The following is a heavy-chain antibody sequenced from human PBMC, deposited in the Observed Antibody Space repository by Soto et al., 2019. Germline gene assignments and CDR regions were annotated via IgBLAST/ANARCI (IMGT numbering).Heavy chain of an antibody. Sequence: QVPLQESGPGLVKPSQTLSLTCTVSGGSISSADYYWSWIRQPPGKGLEWIGYIYYSGRTYYNPSLKSRVTISVDTSKIQFSLKLSSVTGADTAVYYCAICSSNTVYFDYWGQGTLVTVSS. J-gene: IGHJ4*02. CDR3: AICSSNTVYFDY. CDR1: GGSISSADYY. D-gene: IGHD2-2*01. CDR2: IYYSGRT. V-gene: IGHV4-30-4*01.